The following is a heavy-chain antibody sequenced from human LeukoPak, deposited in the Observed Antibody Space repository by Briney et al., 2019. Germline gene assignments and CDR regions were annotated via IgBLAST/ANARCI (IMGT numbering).Heavy chain of an antibody. V-gene: IGHV3-53*01. D-gene: IGHD2-15*01. CDR2: IYSGGST. CDR1: GFTVSNNC. CDR3: AGEGLGYLSGASSTFYFDY. J-gene: IGHJ4*02. Sequence: PGGSLSLSYPPAGFTVSNNCMRSVRQAPGKGLEWVSIIYSGGSTFYADSVRGRFTISRDNSKNTLYLQMNSLRAEDTAVYYCAGEGLGYLSGASSTFYFDYWGQGTLVTVSS.